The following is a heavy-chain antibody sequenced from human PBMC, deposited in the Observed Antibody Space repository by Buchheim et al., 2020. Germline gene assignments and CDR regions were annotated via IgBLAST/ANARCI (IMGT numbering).Heavy chain of an antibody. J-gene: IGHJ6*02. V-gene: IGHV3-23*01. D-gene: IGHD2-15*01. CDR1: GFTFSSYA. CDR3: VRYCSGGSCYRFGYYYGMDV. Sequence: EVQLLESGGGLVQPGGSLRFSCAASGFTFSSYAMSWVRQAPGKGLEWVSAISGSGGSTYYADSVKGRFTISRDNSKNTLYLQMNSLRAEDTAVYYCVRYCSGGSCYRFGYYYGMDVWGQGTT. CDR2: ISGSGGST.